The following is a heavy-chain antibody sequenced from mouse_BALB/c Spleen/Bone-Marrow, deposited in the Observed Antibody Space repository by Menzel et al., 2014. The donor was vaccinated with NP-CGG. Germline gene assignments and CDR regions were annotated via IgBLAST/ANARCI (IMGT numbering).Heavy chain of an antibody. V-gene: IGHV2-6-7*01. D-gene: IGHD4-1*01. J-gene: IGHJ4*01. CDR3: ARDAGIYAMDY. CDR1: GFSLTGXG. CDR2: IWGDGST. Sequence: VQLQQSGPGLVAPSQSLPITCTVSGFSLTGXGXNWVRQPPGKGLEWLGMIWGDGSTDYNSALKSRLSISKDNSKSQVFLKMNSLQTDDTARYYCARDAGIYAMDYWGQGTSVTVSS.